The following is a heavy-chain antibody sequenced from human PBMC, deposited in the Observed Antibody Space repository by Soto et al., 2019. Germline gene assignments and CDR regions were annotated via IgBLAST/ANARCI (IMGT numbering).Heavy chain of an antibody. Sequence: SETLSLTCAVSGGSISSGGYSWSWIRQPPGKGLEWIGYIYHSGSTYYNPSLKSRVTISVDRSKNQFSLKLGSVTAADTYVYYCAREIRRYMQQGAFDNRGQGTLLT. CDR3: AREIRRYMQQGAFDN. V-gene: IGHV4-30-2*01. CDR2: IYHSGST. J-gene: IGHJ3*02. CDR1: GGSISSGGYS. D-gene: IGHD6-13*01.